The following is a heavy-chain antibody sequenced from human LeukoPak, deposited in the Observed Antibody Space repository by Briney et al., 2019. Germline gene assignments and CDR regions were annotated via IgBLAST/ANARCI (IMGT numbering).Heavy chain of an antibody. D-gene: IGHD6-19*01. CDR2: IYDSTST. V-gene: IGHV4-34*01. CDR1: RGSLSGYY. CDR3: AAIAMAGRALDAFDI. Sequence: PSETLSPTCAVSRGSLSGYYWSWIRQPPGKGLEWIGEIYDSTSTNYNPPLKSRVTMSLDTSKNRISLKLSSVTAADTAVYFCAAIAMAGRALDAFDIWGQGTMVTVSS. J-gene: IGHJ3*02.